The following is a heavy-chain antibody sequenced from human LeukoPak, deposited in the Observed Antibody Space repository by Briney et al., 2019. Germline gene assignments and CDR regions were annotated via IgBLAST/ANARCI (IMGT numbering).Heavy chain of an antibody. D-gene: IGHD2-2*01. CDR1: GYTFTGYY. V-gene: IGHV1-2*02. J-gene: IGHJ4*02. CDR3: ARGDIVVVPAAGRLGY. Sequence: ASVKVSCKASGYTFTGYYMHWVRQAPGQGLEWMGWINPNSGGTNYAQKFQGRVTMTRDTSISTAYMELSRLRSDDTAVYYCARGDIVVVPAAGRLGYRGQGTLVTVSS. CDR2: INPNSGGT.